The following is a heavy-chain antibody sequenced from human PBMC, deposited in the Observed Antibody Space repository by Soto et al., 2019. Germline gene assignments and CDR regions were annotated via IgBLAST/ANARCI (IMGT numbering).Heavy chain of an antibody. Sequence: PSVTLSLTCTVSGVSISGSSYYWGWIRQPPGKGLEWIGNIYYSGSTYYNPSLKSRVTISVDTSKNQFSLKLSSVTAADTAVYYCMLGSGWKDFDYWGQGTLVTVSS. CDR3: MLGSGWKDFDY. CDR2: IYYSGST. D-gene: IGHD3-22*01. J-gene: IGHJ4*02. V-gene: IGHV4-39*01. CDR1: GVSISGSSYY.